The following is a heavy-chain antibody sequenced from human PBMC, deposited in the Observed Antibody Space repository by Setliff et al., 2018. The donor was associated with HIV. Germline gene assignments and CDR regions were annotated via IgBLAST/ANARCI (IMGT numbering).Heavy chain of an antibody. Sequence: PSETLSLTCTVSGDSIGDYYWNWIRQPAGKGLEWIGRIWTSGSTNYNPSLKSRVTISVDTSKNQFSLKLNSVTAADTAVYYCARVPLSSPSRPGGYFNDSWGQGTLVTVSS. D-gene: IGHD1-26*01. J-gene: IGHJ5*01. CDR2: IWTSGST. CDR3: ARVPLSSPSRPGGYFNDS. CDR1: GDSIGDYY. V-gene: IGHV4-4*07.